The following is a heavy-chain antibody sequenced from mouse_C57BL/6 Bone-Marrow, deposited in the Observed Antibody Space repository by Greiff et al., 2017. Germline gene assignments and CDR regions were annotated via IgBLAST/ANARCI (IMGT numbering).Heavy chain of an antibody. V-gene: IGHV1-69*01. J-gene: IGHJ1*03. CDR1: GYTFTSYW. D-gene: IGHD1-1*01. CDR2: IDPSDSYT. Sequence: QVQLQQPGAELVMPGASVKLSCKASGYTFTSYWMHWVKQRPGQGLEWIGEIDPSDSYTNYNQKFKGKFTLTVDKSSSTAYMQLSSLTSEDSAVYCCARERYFLYVDFWGTGTTVTGSS. CDR3: ARERYFLYVDF.